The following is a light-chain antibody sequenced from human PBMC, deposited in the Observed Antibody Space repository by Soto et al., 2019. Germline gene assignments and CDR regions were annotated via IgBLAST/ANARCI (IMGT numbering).Light chain of an antibody. J-gene: IGLJ2*01. CDR1: SSNIGAGYD. V-gene: IGLV1-40*01. CDR3: QSYDSSLSGS. Sequence: QSVLTQPPSVSGAPGQRVTISCTGSSSNIGAGYDVHWYQQLPGTAPKLLIYGNSNRPSGVPDRFSGSKSGTSASLAITGLQAEDEADYYCQSYDSSLSGSFGRGTKLTVL. CDR2: GNS.